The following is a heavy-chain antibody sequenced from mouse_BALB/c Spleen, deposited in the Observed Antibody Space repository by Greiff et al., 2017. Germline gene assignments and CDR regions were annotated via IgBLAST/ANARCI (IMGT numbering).Heavy chain of an antibody. CDR3: ARSDAMDY. Sequence: QVHVKQSGAELVKPGASVKLSCKASGYTFTSYWMHWVKQRPGQGLEWIGEINPSNGRTNYNEKFKSKATLTVDKSSSTAYMQLSSLTSEDSAVYYCARSDAMDYWGQGTSVTVSS. CDR1: GYTFTSYW. V-gene: IGHV1S81*02. CDR2: INPSNGRT. J-gene: IGHJ4*01.